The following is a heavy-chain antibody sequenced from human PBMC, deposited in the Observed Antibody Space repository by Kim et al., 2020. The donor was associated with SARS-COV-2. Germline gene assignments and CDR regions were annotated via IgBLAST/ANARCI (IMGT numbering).Heavy chain of an antibody. J-gene: IGHJ4*02. CDR3: ARDFGSSRYSSSWYRFTG. Sequence: GGSLRLSCAASGFTFSSYSMNWVRQAPGKGLEWVSSISSSSSYIYYADSVKGRFTISRDNAKNSLYLQMNSLRAEDTAVYYWARDFGSSRYSSSWYRFTGWRQGALVTVSS. V-gene: IGHV3-21*01. D-gene: IGHD6-13*01. CDR2: ISSSSSYI. CDR1: GFTFSSYS.